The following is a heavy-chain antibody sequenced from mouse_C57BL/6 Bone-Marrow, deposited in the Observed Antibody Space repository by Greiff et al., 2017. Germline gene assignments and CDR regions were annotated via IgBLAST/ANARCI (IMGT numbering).Heavy chain of an antibody. CDR2: IWSGGST. J-gene: IGHJ2*01. D-gene: IGHD1-1*01. CDR3: ARSCYGSFDY. CDR1: GFSLTSYA. V-gene: IGHV2-2*01. Sequence: QVQLKESGPGLVQPSQSLSITCTVSGFSLTSYAVHWVRQPPGKGLEWLGVIWSGGSTDSNAAFISRLSISKDNSKSQVFFKMNSLQADDTAVYSCARSCYGSFDYWGQGTTLTVSS.